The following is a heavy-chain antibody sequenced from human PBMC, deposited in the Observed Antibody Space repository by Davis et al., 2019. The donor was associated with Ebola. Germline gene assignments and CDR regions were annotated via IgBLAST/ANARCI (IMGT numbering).Heavy chain of an antibody. Sequence: PGGSLRLSCAASGFPFSAYAMSWVRQPPGEGLQWVSTVSISGRDPYYIDSVMGRFTASRDNSKNTVFLQMTSLRAEDTAHYYCAQGSSPDNWGPGTLVTVSS. V-gene: IGHV3-23*01. CDR1: GFPFSAYA. D-gene: IGHD6-6*01. CDR2: VSISGRDP. J-gene: IGHJ4*02. CDR3: AQGSSPDN.